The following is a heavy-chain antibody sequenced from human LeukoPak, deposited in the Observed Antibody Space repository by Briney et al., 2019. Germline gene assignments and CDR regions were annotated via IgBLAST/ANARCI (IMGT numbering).Heavy chain of an antibody. CDR3: AKLARYSTVNYYYGMDV. Sequence: GRSLRLSCAASGFTFSSYGMHWVRQAPGKGLEWVAVISYDGSNKYYADSVKGRFTISRDNSKNTLYLQMNSLRAEDTAVYYCAKLARYSTVNYYYGMDVWGQGTTVTVSS. D-gene: IGHD6-13*01. CDR1: GFTFSSYG. V-gene: IGHV3-30*18. CDR2: ISYDGSNK. J-gene: IGHJ6*02.